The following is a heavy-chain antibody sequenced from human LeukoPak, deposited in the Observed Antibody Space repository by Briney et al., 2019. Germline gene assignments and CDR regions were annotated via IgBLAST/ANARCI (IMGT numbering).Heavy chain of an antibody. CDR1: GFTVSSNC. CDR3: ARGGNFPYYYYGMDV. CDR2: IYSGGST. D-gene: IGHD4-23*01. J-gene: IGHJ6*02. V-gene: IGHV3-53*01. Sequence: GGSLRLSCAASGFTVSSNCMSWVRQAPGKGLEWVSVIYSGGSTYYADSVKGRFTISRDNSKNTLYLQMNSLRAEDTAVYYCARGGNFPYYYYGMDVWGQGTTVTVSS.